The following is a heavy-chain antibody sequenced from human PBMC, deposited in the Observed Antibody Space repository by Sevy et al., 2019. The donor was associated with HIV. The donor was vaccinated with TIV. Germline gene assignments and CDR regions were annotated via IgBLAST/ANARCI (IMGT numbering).Heavy chain of an antibody. J-gene: IGHJ4*02. CDR1: GFTFSSYN. Sequence: GGSLRLSCAASGFTFSSYNMNWVRQAPGKGLEWISSISSDSAYMYDADSVKGRFTISRDNAKNSLALQMNGLRAEDTAVYFCARDRRTLNYHASSGYNYYFDSWGQGTLVTVSS. CDR3: ARDRRTLNYHASSGYNYYFDS. V-gene: IGHV3-21*01. D-gene: IGHD3-22*01. CDR2: ISSDSAYM.